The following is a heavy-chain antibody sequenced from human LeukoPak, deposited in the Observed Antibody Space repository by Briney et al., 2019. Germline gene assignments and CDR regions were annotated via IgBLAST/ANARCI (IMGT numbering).Heavy chain of an antibody. CDR1: GGSISSGGYS. J-gene: IGHJ4*02. Sequence: SETLSLTCAVSGGSISSGGYSWSWIRQPPGKGLEWIGYIYHSGSTYYNPSLKSRVTISVDTSKNQFSLKLSSVTAADTAVYYCAREYSSGWSGAGYWGQGTLVTVSS. D-gene: IGHD6-19*01. V-gene: IGHV4-30-2*02. CDR2: IYHSGST. CDR3: AREYSSGWSGAGY.